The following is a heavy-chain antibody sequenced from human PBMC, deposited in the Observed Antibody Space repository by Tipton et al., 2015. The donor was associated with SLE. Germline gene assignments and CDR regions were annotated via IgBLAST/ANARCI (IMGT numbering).Heavy chain of an antibody. CDR2: ISDGGGT. V-gene: IGHV4-34*01. J-gene: IGHJ6*02. CDR1: GGSFSGYY. CDR3: ARGMVTWRGAILGVDV. Sequence: TLSLTCAVYGGSFSGYYWSWIRQPPGKGLEWIGYISDGGGTNYNPSLKSRVTISVDPAKNQFSLRLTSVTAADTAVYYCARGMVTWRGAILGVDVWGQGTTVNVSS. D-gene: IGHD2-21*02.